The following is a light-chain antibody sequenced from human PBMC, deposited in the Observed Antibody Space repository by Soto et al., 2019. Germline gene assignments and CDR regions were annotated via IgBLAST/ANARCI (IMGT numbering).Light chain of an antibody. J-gene: IGLJ3*02. CDR3: SSYTSTRTLV. V-gene: IGLV2-14*01. CDR2: DVT. CDR1: SSDVGGYNY. Sequence: QSALTQPASVSGSPGQSITISCTGTSSDVGGYNYVSWYQQQPGKAPKLMIYDVTNRPSGVSNRFSGSKSGNTASLTISGLQAEAGADYYCSSYTSTRTLVFGGGTKVPVL.